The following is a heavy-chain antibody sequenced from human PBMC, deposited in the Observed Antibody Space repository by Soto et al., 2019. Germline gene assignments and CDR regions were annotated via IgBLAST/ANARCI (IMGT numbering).Heavy chain of an antibody. CDR1: GGTFSSYA. Sequence: SVKVSCKASGGTFSSYAISWVRQAPGQGLEWMGGIIPIFGTANYAQKFQGRVTITADESTSTAYMELSSLRSEDTAVYYCARGDRGGSYYVGYYYYGMDVWGQGTTVTV. D-gene: IGHD1-26*01. V-gene: IGHV1-69*13. CDR2: IIPIFGTA. J-gene: IGHJ6*02. CDR3: ARGDRGGSYYVGYYYYGMDV.